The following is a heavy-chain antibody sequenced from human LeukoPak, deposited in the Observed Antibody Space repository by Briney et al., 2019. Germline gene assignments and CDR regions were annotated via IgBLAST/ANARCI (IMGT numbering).Heavy chain of an antibody. CDR3: ARDRSMVRGVIGPFDY. V-gene: IGHV3-20*04. CDR2: INWNGGST. CDR1: GFTFDDYG. J-gene: IGHJ4*02. Sequence: TGGSLRLSCAASGFTFDDYGMSWVRQAPGKGLEWVSGINWNGGSTGYADSVKGRFTISRDNAKNSLYLQMKSLRAEDTALYYCARDRSMVRGVIGPFDYWGQGTLVTVSS. D-gene: IGHD3-10*01.